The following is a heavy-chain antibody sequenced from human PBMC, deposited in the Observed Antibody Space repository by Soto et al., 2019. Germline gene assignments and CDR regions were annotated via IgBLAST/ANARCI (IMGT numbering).Heavy chain of an antibody. CDR2: LYYSGST. Sequence: QLQLQESGPGLVKPSETLSLTCTVSGGSISSSSSYWGWILQPPGTGLEWIGSLYYSGSTYYNPSQKGRVTIAVETSKNQFSLKLSSVTAADTAVYYCARPSAVIQGGFDYWGQGTLVTVAS. D-gene: IGHD5-18*01. J-gene: IGHJ4*02. CDR1: GGSISSSSSY. V-gene: IGHV4-39*01. CDR3: ARPSAVIQGGFDY.